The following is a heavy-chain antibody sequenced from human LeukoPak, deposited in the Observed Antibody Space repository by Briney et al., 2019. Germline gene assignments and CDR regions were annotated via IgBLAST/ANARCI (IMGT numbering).Heavy chain of an antibody. CDR2: IIPILGIA. Sequence: GASVKVSCKASGGTFSSYAIRWVRQAPGQGRAWMGRIIPILGIANYAQKFQGRVTITADKSTSTGYMELSSLRPEDTAVYYCARGNTMVRRYGMDVWGQGTTVTVSS. CDR3: ARGNTMVRRYGMDV. J-gene: IGHJ6*02. D-gene: IGHD3-10*01. CDR1: GGTFSSYA. V-gene: IGHV1-69*04.